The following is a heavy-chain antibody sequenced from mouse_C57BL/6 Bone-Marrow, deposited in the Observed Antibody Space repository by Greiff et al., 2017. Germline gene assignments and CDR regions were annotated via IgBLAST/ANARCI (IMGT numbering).Heavy chain of an antibody. CDR2: ILPSIGRT. CDR3: ARRNKYGRGMDY. V-gene: IGHV15-2*01. D-gene: IGHD2-1*01. J-gene: IGHJ4*01. Sequence: QVQLQQSGSELRSPGSSVKLSCKDFDSEVFPIAYMIWVRQKPGHGFEWIGGILPSIGRTIYGEKFEDKATLDADTLSNTAYLELNSLTSEDSAIYYCARRNKYGRGMDYWGQGTSVTVSS. CDR1: DSEVFPIAY.